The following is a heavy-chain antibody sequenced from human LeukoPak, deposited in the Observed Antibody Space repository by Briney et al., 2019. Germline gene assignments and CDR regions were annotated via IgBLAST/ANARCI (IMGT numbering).Heavy chain of an antibody. J-gene: IGHJ3*01. CDR3: ARLGIVGATDS. Sequence: GASVRVSCKASGYTFTTEDINWVRQATGQGLEWMGWINPDSGGTNYAQKFQGRVTMTRDTSISTAYMELSRLRSDDTAVYYCARLGIVGATDSWGQGTMVTVSS. CDR2: INPDSGGT. V-gene: IGHV1-2*02. CDR1: GYTFTTED. D-gene: IGHD1-26*01.